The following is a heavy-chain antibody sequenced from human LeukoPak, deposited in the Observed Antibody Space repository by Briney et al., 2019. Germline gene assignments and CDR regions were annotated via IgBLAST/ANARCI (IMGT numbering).Heavy chain of an antibody. CDR2: IRSKTCGGTT. V-gene: IGHV3-49*04. D-gene: IGHD2-21*02. CDR1: GFTFGDYA. CDR3: ARAGLVVVTAKKSDAFDV. Sequence: GGSLRLSCTASGFTFGDYAMSWVRKAPGKGLEWVGFIRSKTCGGTTEYAASVKGRFTISRDVSKDSLYLQMNSLKTEDTAVYYCARAGLVVVTAKKSDAFDVWGQGTMVTVSS. J-gene: IGHJ3*01.